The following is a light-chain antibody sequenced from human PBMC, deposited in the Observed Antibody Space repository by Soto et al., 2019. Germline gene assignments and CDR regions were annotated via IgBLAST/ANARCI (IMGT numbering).Light chain of an antibody. J-gene: IGKJ1*01. V-gene: IGKV1-5*03. CDR3: QQYDAYRT. CDR1: QSISTW. CDR2: KAS. Sequence: DIRMTQSPSTLSASVGDRVTITCRASQSISTWLAWYQVKPGKAHNLLIYKASYLVNGVPSRFSGSGSGTEFTLTISSLQPDDFATYYCQQYDAYRTFGQGTKVEVK.